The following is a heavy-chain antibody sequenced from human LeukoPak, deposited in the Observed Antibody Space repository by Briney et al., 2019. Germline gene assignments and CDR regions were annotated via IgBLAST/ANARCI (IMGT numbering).Heavy chain of an antibody. Sequence: GGSLRLSCAASGFTFSSYSMNWVRQAPGKGLEWVSSISSSSSYIYYADSVKGRFTISRDNAKNSLYLQMNSLRAEDTAVYYCAKESSGWWYNWFDPWGQGTLVTVSS. J-gene: IGHJ5*02. CDR1: GFTFSSYS. CDR3: AKESSGWWYNWFDP. V-gene: IGHV3-21*04. D-gene: IGHD6-19*01. CDR2: ISSSSSYI.